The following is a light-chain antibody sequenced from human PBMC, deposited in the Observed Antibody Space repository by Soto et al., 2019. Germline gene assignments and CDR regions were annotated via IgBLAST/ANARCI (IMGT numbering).Light chain of an antibody. J-gene: IGKJ1*01. CDR3: QQYSSSRT. CDR2: GGS. V-gene: IGKV3-20*01. Sequence: EIVLTQSPGTLSLSPGERATLSCRTSQSVRSSHLAWYQQKPGQAPRLLIYGGSSRATGIPVRFSGSGSETDFTLTITRLEPEDFAVYYCQQYSSSRTFGQGTKVDIK. CDR1: QSVRSSH.